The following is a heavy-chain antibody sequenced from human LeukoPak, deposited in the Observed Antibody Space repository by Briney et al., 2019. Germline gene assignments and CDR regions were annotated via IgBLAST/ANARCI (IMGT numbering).Heavy chain of an antibody. CDR1: GDSISTNY. Sequence: SETLSLTCTVSGDSISTNYWTWIRQPPGKGLEWLGSIYYTGSTNYNPSLKSRVTISVDMSKNQFSLKLSSVTAADTAVYYCARTTEGYCSSASCYGFYYYYYMDVWGKGTTVTISS. J-gene: IGHJ6*03. D-gene: IGHD2-2*01. CDR3: ARTTEGYCSSASCYGFYYYYYMDV. V-gene: IGHV4-59*01. CDR2: IYYTGST.